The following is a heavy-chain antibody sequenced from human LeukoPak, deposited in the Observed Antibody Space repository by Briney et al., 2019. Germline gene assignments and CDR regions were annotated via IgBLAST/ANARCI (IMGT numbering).Heavy chain of an antibody. CDR3: ATLGYCSSTSCQNYYYYYMDV. CDR1: GGTFSGYS. CDR2: IIPFLGVP. V-gene: IGHV1-69*02. Sequence: SVKVSCKASGGTFSGYSLNWVRQAPGQGLEWMGRIIPFLGVPNYAEDFQGKVTITADKSTTTAYMELSSLRSEDTAVYYCATLGYCSSTSCQNYYYYYMDVWGKGTTVTVSS. D-gene: IGHD2-2*01. J-gene: IGHJ6*03.